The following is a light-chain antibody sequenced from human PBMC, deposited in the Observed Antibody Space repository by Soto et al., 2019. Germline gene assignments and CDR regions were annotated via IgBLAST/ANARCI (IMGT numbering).Light chain of an antibody. CDR2: GTS. CDR3: QQYGSSLFT. CDR1: QSVSSKY. V-gene: IGKV3-20*01. Sequence: EIVLTQSPGTLCLSPGEXATLSCRASQSVSSKYLAWYQQKPGQAPRVLIYGTSIRASGVPERFSGGGSGTDFTLTITRLEPEDFAVYYCQQYGSSLFTFAPGTKVDIK. J-gene: IGKJ3*01.